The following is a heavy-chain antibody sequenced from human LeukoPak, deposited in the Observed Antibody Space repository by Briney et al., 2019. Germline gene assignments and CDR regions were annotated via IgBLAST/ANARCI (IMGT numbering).Heavy chain of an antibody. CDR2: ISWNSGSI. CDR1: GFTFDDYA. J-gene: IGHJ5*02. Sequence: GGSLRLSCAASGFTFDDYAMHWVRQAPGKGLEWVSGISWNSGSIGYADSVKGRFTISRDNAKNSLYMQMNSLRAEDPALYYCAKGRDKYQLLSKNWFDPWGQGTLVTVSS. CDR3: AKGRDKYQLLSKNWFDP. V-gene: IGHV3-9*01. D-gene: IGHD2-2*01.